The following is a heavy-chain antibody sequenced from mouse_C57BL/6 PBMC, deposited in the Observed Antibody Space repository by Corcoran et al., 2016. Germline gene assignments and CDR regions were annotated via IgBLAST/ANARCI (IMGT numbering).Heavy chain of an antibody. D-gene: IGHD1-1*01. Sequence: QVQLQQSGAELVKPGASVKISCKASGYAFSSYWMNWVKQRPGKGLEWIGQIYPGDGDTNYNGKFKGKATLTADKSSSTAYMQLSSLTSEDSAVYFCARKGYCSSYVSWFAYWGQGTLVTVSA. CDR3: ARKGYCSSYVSWFAY. CDR1: GYAFSSYW. V-gene: IGHV1-80*01. J-gene: IGHJ3*01. CDR2: IYPGDGDT.